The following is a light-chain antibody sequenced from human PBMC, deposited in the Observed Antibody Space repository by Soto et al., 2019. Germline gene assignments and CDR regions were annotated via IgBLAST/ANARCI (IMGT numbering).Light chain of an antibody. CDR2: DAS. J-gene: IGKJ5*01. V-gene: IGKV1-33*01. CDR1: QSIRYW. Sequence: DIQMTQSPSTLSASVGDRVTITCRASQSIRYWVAWYQQKPGRAPKLLIYDASNLEAGVPSRFRGSGSGTDFTFTISRLQPEDIATYYCQQYENLPTFGQGTRLEI. CDR3: QQYENLPT.